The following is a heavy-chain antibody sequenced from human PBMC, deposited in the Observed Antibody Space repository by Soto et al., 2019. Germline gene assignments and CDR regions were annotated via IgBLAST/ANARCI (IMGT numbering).Heavy chain of an antibody. Sequence: PSETLSLTCTVSGGSISSYYWSWIRQPPGKGLEWIGYIYYSGSTNYNPSLKSRVTISVDTSKNQFFLKLSSVTAADSAIYYCARDSDQPNRGWWGQGTLVTVSS. CDR2: IYYSGST. CDR3: ARDSDQPNRGW. D-gene: IGHD6-19*01. V-gene: IGHV4-59*12. J-gene: IGHJ4*02. CDR1: GGSISSYY.